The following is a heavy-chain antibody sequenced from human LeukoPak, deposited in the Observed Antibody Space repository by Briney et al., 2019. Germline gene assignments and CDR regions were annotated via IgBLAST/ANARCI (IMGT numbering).Heavy chain of an antibody. CDR3: ARDLAYCSSTSCLSANLDY. CDR2: TYYGSKWYN. CDR1: GDSVCSNSAA. V-gene: IGHV6-1*01. D-gene: IGHD2-2*01. J-gene: IGHJ4*02. Sequence: SQTLSLTCAISGDSVCSNSAAWNWNTQSPSRDLESLGRTYYGSKWYNDYAVSVKTRITINPNTSKNQFSLQLNSVTPEDTAVYYCARDLAYCSSTSCLSANLDYWGQGTLVTVSS.